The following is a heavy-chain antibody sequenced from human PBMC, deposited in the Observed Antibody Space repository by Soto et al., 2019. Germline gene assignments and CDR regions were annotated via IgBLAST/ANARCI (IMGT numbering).Heavy chain of an antibody. CDR3: ARDAPPSCSSTSCYSWFDP. J-gene: IGHJ5*02. Sequence: SETLSLTCTVSGGSISSGGYYWSWIRQHPGKGLEWIGYIYYSGSTYYNPSLKSRVTISVDMSKNPFSLKMSSVTAADTAVYYCARDAPPSCSSTSCYSWFDPWGQGTLVTVSS. CDR1: GGSISSGGYY. CDR2: IYYSGST. V-gene: IGHV4-31*03. D-gene: IGHD2-2*02.